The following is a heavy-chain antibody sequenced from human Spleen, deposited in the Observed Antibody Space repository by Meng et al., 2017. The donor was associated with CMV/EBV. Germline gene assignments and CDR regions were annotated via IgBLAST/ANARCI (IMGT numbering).Heavy chain of an antibody. CDR1: GFTFSSYS. D-gene: IGHD6-13*01. CDR3: ARRLHSSSWQPAFDY. CDR2: ISSSSSYI. Sequence: VGRVGSGGGLVKPGGSLRLSCAASGFTFSSYSMNWVRQAPGKGLEWVSSISSSSSYIYYADSVKGRFTISRDNAKNSLYLQMNSLRAEDTAVYYCARRLHSSSWQPAFDYWGQGTLVTVSS. V-gene: IGHV3-21*01. J-gene: IGHJ4*02.